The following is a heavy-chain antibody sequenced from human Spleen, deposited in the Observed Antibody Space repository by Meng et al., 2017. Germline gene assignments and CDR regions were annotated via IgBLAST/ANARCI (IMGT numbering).Heavy chain of an antibody. CDR2: LSWNGDSA. CDR3: ANSNHFDY. V-gene: IGHV3-23*01. CDR1: GFTFSSYW. J-gene: IGHJ4*02. D-gene: IGHD2-8*01. Sequence: GGSLRLSCAASGFTFSSYWMSWVRQVPGRGLEWVSTLSWNGDSAYYADSVKGRFTISRDNSKNTLYLQMHSLGAEDTAVYYCANSNHFDYWGQGILVTVSS.